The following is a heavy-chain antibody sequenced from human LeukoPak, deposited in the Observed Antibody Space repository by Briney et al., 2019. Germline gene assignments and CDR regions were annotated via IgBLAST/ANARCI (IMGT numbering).Heavy chain of an antibody. CDR2: IYHSGST. CDR1: GYSISSGYY. V-gene: IGHV4-38-2*02. D-gene: IGHD3-10*01. CDR3: AKSLYGSGSYYNWFDP. Sequence: PSETLSLTCTVSGYSISSGYYWGWIRPPPGKGLEWIGSIYHSGSTCYNPSLKSRVTISVDTSKNQFSLKLSSVTAADTAVYYCAKSLYGSGSYYNWFDPWGQGTLSPSPQ. J-gene: IGHJ5*02.